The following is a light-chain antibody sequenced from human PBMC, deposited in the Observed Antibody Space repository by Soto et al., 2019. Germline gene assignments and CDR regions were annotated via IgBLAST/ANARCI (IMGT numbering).Light chain of an antibody. CDR1: QSVSSN. CDR3: QQYNNWPPYT. J-gene: IGKJ2*01. V-gene: IGKV3-15*01. Sequence: DIVLTQSPDSLAVSLGERATISCRASQSVSSNLAWYQQKPGQAPRLLIYGASTRATGIPARFSGSGSGTEFTLTISSLQSEDFAVYYCQQYNNWPPYTFGQGTKLEIK. CDR2: GAS.